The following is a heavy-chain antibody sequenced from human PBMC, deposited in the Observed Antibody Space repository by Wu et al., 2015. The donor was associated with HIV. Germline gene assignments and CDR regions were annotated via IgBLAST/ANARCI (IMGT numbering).Heavy chain of an antibody. J-gene: IGHJ4*02. CDR2: MNPNSGNT. Sequence: QVQLVQSGAEVKKPGASVKVSCKASGYTFTSYDINWVRQATGQGLEWMGWMNPNSGNTGYAQKFQGRVTMTRNTSISTAYMELSSLRSEDTAVYYCARGLDYYGSGSYGSVSDYWARERWSPSPQ. CDR3: ARGLDYYGSGSYGSVSDY. CDR1: GYTFTSYD. V-gene: IGHV1-8*01. D-gene: IGHD3-10*01.